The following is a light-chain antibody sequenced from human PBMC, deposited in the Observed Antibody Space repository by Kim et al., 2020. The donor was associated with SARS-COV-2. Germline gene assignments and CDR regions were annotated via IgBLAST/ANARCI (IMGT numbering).Light chain of an antibody. J-gene: IGLJ3*02. CDR3: DSRDSSGNHLV. Sequence: SSELTQDPTVSVALGQTVRITCQGDSLRSYYASWYQQKPGQAPLLVMYGKNNRPSGIPDRFTGSSSGNTASLTITGAQAEDEADYYCDSRDSSGNHLVFGGGTQLTVL. CDR2: GKN. CDR1: SLRSYY. V-gene: IGLV3-19*01.